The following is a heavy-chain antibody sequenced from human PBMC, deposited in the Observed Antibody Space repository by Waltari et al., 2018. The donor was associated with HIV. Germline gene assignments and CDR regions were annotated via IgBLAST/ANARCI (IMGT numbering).Heavy chain of an antibody. D-gene: IGHD6-25*01. J-gene: IGHJ5*02. CDR2: AHPKSART. CDR1: GNTFTSSQ. V-gene: IGHV1-8*01. CDR3: AKSVAAAGTRGWFDT. Sequence: QVHLVQSATEVKKPGASVQVSCQASGNTFTSSQIHWVLQAAGQGLGWRGWAHPKSARTGYARKFQGRVKMTSNTATSTVYMELSSLRSEDTAIYYCAKSVAAAGTRGWFDTWGQGTLVTVSS.